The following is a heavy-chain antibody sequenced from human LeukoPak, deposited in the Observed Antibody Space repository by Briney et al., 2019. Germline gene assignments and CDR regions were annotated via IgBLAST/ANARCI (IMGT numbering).Heavy chain of an antibody. CDR2: ISSSSSTI. D-gene: IGHD3-3*01. CDR1: GFTFSSYS. J-gene: IGHJ3*02. V-gene: IGHV3-48*01. CDR3: ARDDSGSYYDFWSGYTDAFDI. Sequence: PGGSLILSCAASGFTFSSYSMNWVRQAPGKGLEWVSYISSSSSTIYYADSVKGRFTISRDNAKNSLYLQMNSLRAEDTAVYYCARDDSGSYYDFWSGYTDAFDIWGQGTMVTVSS.